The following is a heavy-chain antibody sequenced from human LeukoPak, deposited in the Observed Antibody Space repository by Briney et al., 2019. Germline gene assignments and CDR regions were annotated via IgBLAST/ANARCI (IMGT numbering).Heavy chain of an antibody. Sequence: SETLSLTCTVSGASITNSRYYWGWLRQPPGKGLEWIGNVAYGGDTYYSPSLRSRITISEDTSNNQFSLHLTSVTAADTAVYYCARLGATLDYWGQGTLVTVSS. D-gene: IGHD5-12*01. CDR3: ARLGATLDY. CDR2: VAYGGDT. J-gene: IGHJ4*02. CDR1: GASITNSRYY. V-gene: IGHV4-39*01.